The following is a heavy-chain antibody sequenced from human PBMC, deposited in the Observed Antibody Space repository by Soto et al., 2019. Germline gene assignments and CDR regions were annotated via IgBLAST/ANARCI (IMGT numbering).Heavy chain of an antibody. D-gene: IGHD2-2*01. V-gene: IGHV1-69*01. CDR2: ISPMFGKA. J-gene: IGHJ4*02. CDR1: GGTFNNYA. Sequence: QVQLVQSGAEVKRPGSSVKVSCKASGGTFNNYAINWVRQAPGQGLEWMGDISPMFGKANYAQKFQGRVKITADDSTATAYLEPSSLRSEDTALYYCAREVEVHTPVFGFWGQGSLVTGSS. CDR3: AREVEVHTPVFGF.